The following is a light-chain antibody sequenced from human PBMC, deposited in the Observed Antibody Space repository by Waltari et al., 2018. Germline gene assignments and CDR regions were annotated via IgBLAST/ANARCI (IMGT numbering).Light chain of an antibody. CDR1: SSDIGGYNY. V-gene: IGLV2-8*01. CDR3: SSYAGSNNYVV. CDR2: EVN. Sequence: QSALTQPPSASGSPGQSVTISCTGTSSDIGGYNYVSWYQQHPGKAPKLIIYEVNKRPSGVPDRFSGSKSGNPASLTVSGLQAEDEADYYCSSYAGSNNYVVFGGGTKLTVL. J-gene: IGLJ2*01.